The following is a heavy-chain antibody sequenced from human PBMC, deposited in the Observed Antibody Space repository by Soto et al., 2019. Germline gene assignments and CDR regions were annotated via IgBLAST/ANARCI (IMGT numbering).Heavy chain of an antibody. V-gene: IGHV1-8*01. CDR2: MNPNSGNT. CDR1: GYTFTSYD. CDR3: ARVGPPVVSYYYYGMDV. D-gene: IGHD1-26*01. J-gene: IGHJ6*02. Sequence: ASVKVSCKASGYTFTSYDINWVRQATGQGLGWMGWMNPNSGNTGYAQKFQGRVTMTRNTSISTAYMELGSLRSEDTAVYYCARVGPPVVSYYYYGMDVWGQGTTVTVSS.